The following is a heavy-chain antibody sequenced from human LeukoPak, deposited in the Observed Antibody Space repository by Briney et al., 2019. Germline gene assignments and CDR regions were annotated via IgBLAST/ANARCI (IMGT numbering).Heavy chain of an antibody. CDR1: GGSISSGGYY. Sequence: SQTLSLTCTVSGGSISSGGYYWSWIRQPPGKGLEWIGYIYHSGSTYYNPSLKSRVTISVDRSKNQFSLKLSSVTAADTAVYYCASLRGSPNYDFWSGYSGGFDPWGQGTLVTVSS. V-gene: IGHV4-30-2*01. CDR2: IYHSGST. J-gene: IGHJ5*02. CDR3: ASLRGSPNYDFWSGYSGGFDP. D-gene: IGHD3-3*01.